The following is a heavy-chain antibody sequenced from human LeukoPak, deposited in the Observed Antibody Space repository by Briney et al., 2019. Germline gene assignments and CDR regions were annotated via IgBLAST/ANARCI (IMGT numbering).Heavy chain of an antibody. V-gene: IGHV3-23*01. D-gene: IGHD1-26*01. CDR2: ITDRGGDT. Sequence: GGSLRLSCAASGFTFSNYAMTWVRQAPGKGLEWVSAITDRGGDTYHGDSVKGRFTISRDNSKNTLYLQMNSLRAEDTAVYYCAKGYRGKYDYWGQGTLVTVSS. CDR1: GFTFSNYA. CDR3: AKGYRGKYDY. J-gene: IGHJ4*02.